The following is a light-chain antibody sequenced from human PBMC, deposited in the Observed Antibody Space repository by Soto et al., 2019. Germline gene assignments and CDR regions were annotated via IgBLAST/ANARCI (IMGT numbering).Light chain of an antibody. CDR2: DAS. V-gene: IGKV3-11*01. J-gene: IGKJ1*01. Sequence: EIVLTQSPATLSLSPGERATLSCRASQSVSSYLAWYQQKPGQAPRLLIFDASNRATGIPARFSGSGSGTDFTLTISSLEPEDFAVYYCQLRINWPIWTFGQGTKVEIK. CDR3: QLRINWPIWT. CDR1: QSVSSY.